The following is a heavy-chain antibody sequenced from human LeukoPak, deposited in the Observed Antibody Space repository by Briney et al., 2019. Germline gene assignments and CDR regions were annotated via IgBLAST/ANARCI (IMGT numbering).Heavy chain of an antibody. Sequence: GASVKVSCKASGFTLIDYIHWVRQDPRQGLQWMGWINPNSGDTEYAQKFQGRVTMTRDTSIRTVYMELSSLRSDDTAVYYCATADSVPAGDYHYWYMDVWGKGTTVTLSS. J-gene: IGHJ6*03. D-gene: IGHD2-2*01. CDR3: ATADSVPAGDYHYWYMDV. V-gene: IGHV1-2*02. CDR1: GFTLIDY. CDR2: INPNSGDT.